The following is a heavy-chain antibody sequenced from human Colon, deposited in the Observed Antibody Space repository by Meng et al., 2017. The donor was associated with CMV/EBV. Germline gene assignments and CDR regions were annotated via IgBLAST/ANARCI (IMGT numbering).Heavy chain of an antibody. CDR2: IHYSGSY. Sequence: SETLSLTCNVSGGSISSSRYYWGWIRQTPGKGLEWIASIHYSGSYFNNPPLKSRVTISIDTSKNHVSLQMSSLTAADTAVYYCVRDGFRFLDAVNAFDIWGLGTMVTVSS. CDR3: VRDGFRFLDAVNAFDI. J-gene: IGHJ3*02. D-gene: IGHD3-3*01. CDR1: GGSISSSRYY. V-gene: IGHV4-39*07.